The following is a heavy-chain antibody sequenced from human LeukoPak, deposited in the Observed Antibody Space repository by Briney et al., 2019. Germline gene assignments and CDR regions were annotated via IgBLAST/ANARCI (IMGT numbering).Heavy chain of an antibody. V-gene: IGHV1-8*01. J-gene: IGHJ5*01. CDR3: ARTGMGGNVWIDS. CDR2: MNPNSGDT. D-gene: IGHD1-26*01. CDR1: GYTFTSYD. Sequence: GASVKVSCKASGYTFTSYDINWVRQAPEQGLEWMGWMNPNSGDTGYAQKFQGRVTMTRDTSISTAYMELSSLKSDDTAVFYCARTGMGGNVWIDSWGQGTLVSVSS.